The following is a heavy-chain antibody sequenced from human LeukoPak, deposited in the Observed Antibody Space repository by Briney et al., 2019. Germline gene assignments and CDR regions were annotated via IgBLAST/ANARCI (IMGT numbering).Heavy chain of an antibody. CDR1: GGSISSGDYY. D-gene: IGHD3-3*01. CDR3: ARGGGDFWSGYPLNWFDP. V-gene: IGHV4-30-4*08. J-gene: IGHJ5*02. CDR2: IYYSGST. Sequence: SQTLSLTCTVSGGSISSGDYYWSWIRQPPGKGLEWIGYIYYSGSTYYNLSLKSRVTISVDTSKNQFSLKLSSVTAADTAVYYCARGGGDFWSGYPLNWFDPWGQGTLVTVSS.